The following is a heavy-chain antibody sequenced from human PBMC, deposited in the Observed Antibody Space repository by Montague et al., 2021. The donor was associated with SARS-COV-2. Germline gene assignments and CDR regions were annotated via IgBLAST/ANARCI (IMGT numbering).Heavy chain of an antibody. J-gene: IGHJ3*02. CDR3: ARMSSNSDDAFDI. CDR1: GYTFSDYY. V-gene: IGHV1-2*04. Sequence: SVKVSCKASGYTFSDYYIHWVRQAPGQGLEWMGWINPNSGGTDYAQNFQAWVTMTRDTFTSTAYMELSRLRSDDTAVYYCARMSSNSDDAFDIWGQGTMVTVSS. D-gene: IGHD1-1*01. CDR2: INPNSGGT.